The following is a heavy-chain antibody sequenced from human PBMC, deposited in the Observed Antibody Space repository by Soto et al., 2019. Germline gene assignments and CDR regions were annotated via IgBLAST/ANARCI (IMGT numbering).Heavy chain of an antibody. D-gene: IGHD3-10*01. J-gene: IGHJ4*02. V-gene: IGHV1-69*18. Sequence: QVQLVQSGAEVKKPGSSVKVSCKASGGTFTSNAISWVRQAPGQGLEWMGTVLPVFGTTNYAPKFRGRLPITADDSSSTAYMELRSLKSEDTAVYYCARDRALRGFDYWGQGTLVTVSS. CDR2: VLPVFGTT. CDR3: ARDRALRGFDY. CDR1: GGTFTSNA.